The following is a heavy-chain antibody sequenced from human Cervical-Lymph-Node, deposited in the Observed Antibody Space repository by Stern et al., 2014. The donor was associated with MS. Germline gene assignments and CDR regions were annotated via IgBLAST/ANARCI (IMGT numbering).Heavy chain of an antibody. J-gene: IGHJ4*02. D-gene: IGHD3-10*01. V-gene: IGHV1-46*01. CDR2: INPIGGRT. Sequence: QVQLVQSGAEVKKPGASVKVSCKASGYTFTRYYVHWVRQAPGQGLEWMGKINPIGGRTNYTQRFQGRVTMTRDTSTSTVYMEMSSLRSEDTAVYYCARVGSGSGSHYWGQGTLVTVSS. CDR1: GYTFTRYY. CDR3: ARVGSGSGSHY.